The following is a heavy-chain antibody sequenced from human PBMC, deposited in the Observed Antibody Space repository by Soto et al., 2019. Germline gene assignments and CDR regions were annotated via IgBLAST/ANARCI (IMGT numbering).Heavy chain of an antibody. CDR1: GGTFSSYA. V-gene: IGHV1-69*01. D-gene: IGHD4-17*01. J-gene: IGHJ4*02. Sequence: QVQLVQSGAEVKKPGSSVKVSCKASGGTFSSYAISWVRQAPGQGLEWMGGIIPIFGTANYAQKFQGRVTISADESTSTAYMELSSLRSEDTAVYYCSRGGLATVVPSTPDPPYYFDYWGQGTLVTVSS. CDR3: SRGGLATVVPSTPDPPYYFDY. CDR2: IIPIFGTA.